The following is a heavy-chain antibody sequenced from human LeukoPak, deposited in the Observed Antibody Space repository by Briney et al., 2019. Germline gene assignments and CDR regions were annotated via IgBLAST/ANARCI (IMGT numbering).Heavy chain of an antibody. CDR3: AKDDSSGYYYASAFDI. J-gene: IGHJ3*02. Sequence: PGGSLRLSCAASGFTFSSYGMHWVRQAPGKGLEWVAVLWYDGSNKYYADSVKGRFTISRDNSKNTLYLQMNSLRAEDTAVYYCAKDDSSGYYYASAFDIWGQGTIVTVSS. D-gene: IGHD3-22*01. CDR1: GFTFSSYG. CDR2: LWYDGSNK. V-gene: IGHV3-33*06.